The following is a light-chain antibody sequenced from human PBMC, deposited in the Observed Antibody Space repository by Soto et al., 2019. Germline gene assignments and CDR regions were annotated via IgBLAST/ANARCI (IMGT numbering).Light chain of an antibody. CDR2: AAS. V-gene: IGKV1-9*01. CDR3: QQLNSYPPY. J-gene: IGKJ5*01. Sequence: DIQLTQSPSFLSASVGGRVTIACRSSQGISSYLAWYQQKPGKAPKLLIYAASTLQSGVPSRFSGSGSGTEFTLTISSLQPEDFATYYCQQLNSYPPYFGQGTRLEIK. CDR1: QGISSY.